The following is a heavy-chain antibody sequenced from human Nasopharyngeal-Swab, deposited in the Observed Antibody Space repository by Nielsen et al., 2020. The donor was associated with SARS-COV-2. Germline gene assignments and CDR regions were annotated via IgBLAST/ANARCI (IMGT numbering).Heavy chain of an antibody. D-gene: IGHD2-21*02. J-gene: IGHJ5*02. CDR1: GGTFSSYA. CDR2: IIPILGKA. Sequence: SVKVSCKASGGTFSSYAISWVRQAPGQGLEWIGRIIPILGKANNARKFQGRVTITADKSTSTVYMELSSLRSEDTAVYYCARDWVVVTAPDWFDPWGQGTLVTVSS. V-gene: IGHV1-69*04. CDR3: ARDWVVVTAPDWFDP.